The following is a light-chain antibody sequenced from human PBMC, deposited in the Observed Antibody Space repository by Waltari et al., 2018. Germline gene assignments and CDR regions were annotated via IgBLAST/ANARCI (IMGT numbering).Light chain of an antibody. J-gene: IGLJ3*02. CDR2: SSSDSHV. Sequence: QPVLTQPPSSSASPGETARLTCSLSSDFNVLTYKIYWHQHKPGSPPKYLLSSSSDSHVGKGFGVPSRFSGSQDASAKAGILRFSGLQAEDEAGYYCMICPGYTWVIGGGTILTVL. CDR3: MICPGYTWV. CDR1: SDFNVLTYK. V-gene: IGLV5-37*01.